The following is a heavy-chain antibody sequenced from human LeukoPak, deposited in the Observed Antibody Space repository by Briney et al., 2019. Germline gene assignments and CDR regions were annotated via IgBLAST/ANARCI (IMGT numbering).Heavy chain of an antibody. D-gene: IGHD3-22*01. J-gene: IGHJ3*02. Sequence: HGGSLRLSCAASGFTFSSYWMSWVRQAPGKGLEWVANIKQDGSEKYYVDSVKGRFTISRDNAKNSLYLQMNSLRAEDTAVYYCARSRSIHDRGPLDAFDIWGQGTMVTVSS. V-gene: IGHV3-7*01. CDR3: ARSRSIHDRGPLDAFDI. CDR2: IKQDGSEK. CDR1: GFTFSSYW.